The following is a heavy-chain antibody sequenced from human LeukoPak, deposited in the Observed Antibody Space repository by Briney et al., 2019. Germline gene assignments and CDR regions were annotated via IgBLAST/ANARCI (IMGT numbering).Heavy chain of an antibody. J-gene: IGHJ4*02. CDR3: ARQSTAMVDNYFDY. Sequence: PSETLSLTCTVSGGSISSSSYYWGWIRQPPGKGLEWIGSIYYSGSTYYNPSLKSRVTIPVDTSKNQFSLKLSSVTAADTAVYYCARQSTAMVDNYFDYWGQGTLVTVSS. CDR1: GGSISSSSYY. CDR2: IYYSGST. D-gene: IGHD5-18*01. V-gene: IGHV4-39*01.